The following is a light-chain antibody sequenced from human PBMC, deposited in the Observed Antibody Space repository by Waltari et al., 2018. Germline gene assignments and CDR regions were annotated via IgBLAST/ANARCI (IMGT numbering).Light chain of an antibody. CDR1: QSVSGH. J-gene: IGKJ1*01. V-gene: IGKV3D-15*01. CDR3: QQYYDWPPWT. CDR2: GAF. Sequence: EIVMTQSPATLSVSPGERATLSCRASQSVSGHLAWYQQKPGQAPRLIIHGAFTRATGIPARFSGSGSGTEFSLTISSLQSEEFVIYYCQQYYDWPPWTFGQGTKVEL.